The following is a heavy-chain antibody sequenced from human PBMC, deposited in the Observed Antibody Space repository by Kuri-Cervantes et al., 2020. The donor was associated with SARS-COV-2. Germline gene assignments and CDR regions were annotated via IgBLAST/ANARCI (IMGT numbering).Heavy chain of an antibody. CDR3: ARDPYSSSSAGEENWFDP. V-gene: IGHV4-61*02. J-gene: IGHJ5*02. Sequence: SETLSLTCTVSGGSISSGSYYWSWIRQPAGKGLEWIGRIYTSGSTNYNPSLKSRVTISVDTSKNQFSLKLSSVTAADTAVYYCARDPYSSSSAGEENWFDPWGHGTLVTVSS. CDR2: IYTSGST. D-gene: IGHD6-6*01. CDR1: GGSISSGSYY.